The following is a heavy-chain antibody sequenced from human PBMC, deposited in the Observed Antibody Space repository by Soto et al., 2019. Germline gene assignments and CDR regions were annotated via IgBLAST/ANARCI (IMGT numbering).Heavy chain of an antibody. CDR2: IKEDGSER. V-gene: IGHV3-7*04. D-gene: IGHD3-10*01. Sequence: EVQLVESGGGLVQPGGSLRLSCAASGFTFSTNWIGWVRRAQGKGLEWVANIKEDGSERYYVDSVKGQFTITRDNAKNSLYLQMNSLRAEDTAVYYCARATGADKEDYWGQGTLVTVSS. CDR1: GFTFSTNW. J-gene: IGHJ4*02. CDR3: ARATGADKEDY.